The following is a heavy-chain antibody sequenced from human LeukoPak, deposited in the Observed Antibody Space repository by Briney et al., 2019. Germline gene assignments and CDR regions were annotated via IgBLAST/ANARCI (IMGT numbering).Heavy chain of an antibody. D-gene: IGHD3-22*01. V-gene: IGHV1-18*01. Sequence: ASVKVSCKTSGYTFTTYTISWVRQAPGQGLEWMGWISTYNGNTNYAQKLQGRVTMTTDTSTSTAYMDLRSLTSDDTAVYYWARSREINYYDSSGHFDYWGQGTLVSVSS. CDR1: GYTFTTYT. CDR2: ISTYNGNT. J-gene: IGHJ4*02. CDR3: ARSREINYYDSSGHFDY.